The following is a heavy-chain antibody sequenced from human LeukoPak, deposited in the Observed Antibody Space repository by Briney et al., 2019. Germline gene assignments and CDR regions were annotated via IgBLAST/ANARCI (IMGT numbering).Heavy chain of an antibody. V-gene: IGHV4-38-2*02. Sequence: SETLSLTCTVSGYSISSGYYWGWIRQPPGKGLEWIGSIYHSGSTYYNPSLKSRVTISVDTSKNQFSLKLSSVTAADTAVYYCARVEGYDFWSGSSYFDYWGQGTLVTVSS. D-gene: IGHD3-3*01. CDR2: IYHSGST. CDR3: ARVEGYDFWSGSSYFDY. J-gene: IGHJ4*02. CDR1: GYSISSGYY.